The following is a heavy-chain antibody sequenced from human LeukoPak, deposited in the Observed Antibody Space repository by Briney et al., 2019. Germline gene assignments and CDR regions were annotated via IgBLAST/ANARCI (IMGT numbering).Heavy chain of an antibody. D-gene: IGHD3-22*01. CDR1: GFTFSSYE. CDR3: AKDNYYDSSGYQDY. CDR2: ISSSGSTI. V-gene: IGHV3-48*03. Sequence: GGSLRLSCAASGFTFSSYEMNWVRQAPGKGLEWVSYISSSGSTICYADSVKGRFTISRDNSKNSLYLQMNSLRAEDTALYYCAKDNYYDSSGYQDYWGQGTLVTVSS. J-gene: IGHJ4*02.